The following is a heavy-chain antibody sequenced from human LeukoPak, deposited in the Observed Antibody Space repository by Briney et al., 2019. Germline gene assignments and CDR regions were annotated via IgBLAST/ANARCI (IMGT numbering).Heavy chain of an antibody. Sequence: SETLSLTCTVSGGSISSSSYYWGWIRQPPGKGLEWIGSIYYSGSTYYNPSLKSRVTISVDTSKNQFSLKLSSVTAADAAVYYCARRDFEYSSSNWFDPWGQETLVTVSS. D-gene: IGHD6-6*01. CDR2: IYYSGST. CDR3: ARRDFEYSSSNWFDP. V-gene: IGHV4-39*01. CDR1: GGSISSSSYY. J-gene: IGHJ5*02.